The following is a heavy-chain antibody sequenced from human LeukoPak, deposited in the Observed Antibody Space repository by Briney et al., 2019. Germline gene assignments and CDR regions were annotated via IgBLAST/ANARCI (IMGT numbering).Heavy chain of an antibody. V-gene: IGHV3-7*01. CDR3: VRDRGYCSGGTCYALWDY. CDR1: GFTFSNYW. J-gene: IGHJ4*02. CDR2: IEEDGGEK. Sequence: PGGSLRLSCAASGFTFSNYWMSWVRQAPGKGLEWVAHIEEDGGEKYYVDPVKGRFTISRDNAKNSLYLQMNSLRAEDTAMYYCVRDRGYCSGGTCYALWDYWGQGTLVTVSS. D-gene: IGHD2-15*01.